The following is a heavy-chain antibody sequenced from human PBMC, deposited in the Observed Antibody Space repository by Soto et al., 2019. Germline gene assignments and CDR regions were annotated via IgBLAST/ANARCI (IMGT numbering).Heavy chain of an antibody. Sequence: GESLKISCKGSGYSFTSYWIGWVRQVPGKGLEWMGIIYPGDSDTRYSPSFQGQVTISADKSISTAYLQWSSLKASDTAMYYCARHTSHYDSSGYYYFGAFDIWGQGTMVTVSS. CDR3: ARHTSHYDSSGYYYFGAFDI. CDR1: GYSFTSYW. D-gene: IGHD3-22*01. CDR2: IYPGDSDT. J-gene: IGHJ3*02. V-gene: IGHV5-51*01.